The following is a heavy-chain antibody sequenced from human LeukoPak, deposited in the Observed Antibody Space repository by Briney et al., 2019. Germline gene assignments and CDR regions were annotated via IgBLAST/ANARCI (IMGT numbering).Heavy chain of an antibody. V-gene: IGHV3-23*01. D-gene: IGHD4-23*01. Sequence: GGSLRLSCAASGFTFSTYGLSWVRQAPGKGLEWVSAISGDGTTTYYADSVKGRFTISRDRSKNTLFLQMNNLRIEDTAVYYCAKHSTVAKYDCWGQGTLVTVSS. CDR3: AKHSTVAKYDC. CDR2: ISGDGTTT. J-gene: IGHJ4*02. CDR1: GFTFSTYG.